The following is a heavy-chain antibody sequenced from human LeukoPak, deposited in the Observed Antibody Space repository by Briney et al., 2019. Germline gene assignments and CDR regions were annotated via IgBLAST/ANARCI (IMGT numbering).Heavy chain of an antibody. CDR3: ARHSLNNYGSYY. CDR1: GGSISSSTYS. Sequence: SETLSLTCTISGGSISSSTYSWTWIRQPPGKGLEWIGSIHYDGNTYYKPSLKSRVTISVDTSKIQFSLRLSSATAADMATYYCARHSLNNYGSYYWGQGTLVTVSS. CDR2: IHYDGNT. D-gene: IGHD5-24*01. V-gene: IGHV4-39*01. J-gene: IGHJ4*02.